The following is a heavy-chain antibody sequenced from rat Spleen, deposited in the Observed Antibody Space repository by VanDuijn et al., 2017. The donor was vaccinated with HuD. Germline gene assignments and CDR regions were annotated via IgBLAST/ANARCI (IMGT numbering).Heavy chain of an antibody. CDR3: TSPFRWFAY. J-gene: IGHJ3*01. CDR1: GFSLTDYS. V-gene: IGHV2S63*01. CDR2: MWSGGRT. Sequence: EVQLKESGPGLVQPSQTLSLTCTVSGFSLTDYSVHWVRQPPGKGLEWMGLMWSGGRTSYNSALKSRLTISRDTSKSQVFLKMNSLQTEDTAIYFCTSPFRWFAYWGQGTLVTASS.